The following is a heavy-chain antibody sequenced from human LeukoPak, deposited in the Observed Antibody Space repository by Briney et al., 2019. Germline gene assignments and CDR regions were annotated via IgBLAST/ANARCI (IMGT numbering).Heavy chain of an antibody. V-gene: IGHV4-59*11. CDR1: GDSITNHY. CDR3: ARGFYDSSGYYEGYYFDY. Sequence: SETLSLTCIVSGDSITNHYWSLIRRPPGKGLEWIGYIYYNGIINYNPSLKSRVTISVDTSRNQFSMKLNSVTAADTAVYYCARGFYDSSGYYEGYYFDYWGQGTLVTVSS. J-gene: IGHJ4*02. CDR2: IYYNGII. D-gene: IGHD3-22*01.